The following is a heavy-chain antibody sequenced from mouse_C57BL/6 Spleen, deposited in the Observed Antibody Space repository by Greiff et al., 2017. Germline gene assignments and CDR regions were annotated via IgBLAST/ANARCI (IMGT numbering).Heavy chain of an antibody. Sequence: VQLQQSGAELARPGASVKLSCKASGYTFTSYGISWVKQSTGQSLEWIGEIYPRSGTTYYNEKFKGKATLTEDKSSSTAYMELRSLTSEDSAVXFCARGGIITTVVAPDYWGQGTTLTVSS. D-gene: IGHD1-1*01. V-gene: IGHV1-81*01. CDR2: IYPRSGTT. CDR3: ARGGIITTVVAPDY. CDR1: GYTFTSYG. J-gene: IGHJ2*01.